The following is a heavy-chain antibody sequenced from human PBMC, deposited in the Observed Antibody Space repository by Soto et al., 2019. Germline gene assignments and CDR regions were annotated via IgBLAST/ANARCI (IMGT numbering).Heavy chain of an antibody. V-gene: IGHV1-18*04. CDR2: ISPYNGHT. CDR1: GYTFTTYG. J-gene: IGHJ4*02. CDR3: ARENYGDVDY. Sequence: QVQLVQSGAEVKKPGASVKVSCKASGYTFTTYGISWVQQAPGQGLEWMGWISPYNGHTNFAQKLQGRVTMTTDTSTSTAYMELRSLTSDDTAMYYCARENYGDVDYWGQGTLVTVSS. D-gene: IGHD4-17*01.